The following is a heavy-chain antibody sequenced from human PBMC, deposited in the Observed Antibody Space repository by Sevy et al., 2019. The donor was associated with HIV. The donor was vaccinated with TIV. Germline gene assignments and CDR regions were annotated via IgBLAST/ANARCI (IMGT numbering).Heavy chain of an antibody. CDR3: ARGEECSGGSCYYYGIDV. CDR2: MNPNSGNT. J-gene: IGHJ6*02. D-gene: IGHD2-15*01. V-gene: IGHV1-8*01. Sequence: ASVKVSCKASGYTFTSYDINWVRQATGQGLEWMGWMNPNSGNTGYAQKFQGRVTMTRNTSISTAYMELSSLRSEDTAVYYCARGEECSGGSCYYYGIDVWGQGTTVTVSS. CDR1: GYTFTSYD.